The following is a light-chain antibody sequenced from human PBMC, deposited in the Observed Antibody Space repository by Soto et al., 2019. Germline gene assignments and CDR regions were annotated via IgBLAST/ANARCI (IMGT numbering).Light chain of an antibody. CDR1: QSVSSY. V-gene: IGKV3-11*01. Sequence: EILLTPSPCTLSLSPGDRAPLSCRASQSVSSYLAWYQQKPGQAPRLLISDASNRATGIPVRLSGSGFGTDFTLTISSLQADDYATYYCQQYKSYSTFGQGTKVDIK. CDR2: DAS. J-gene: IGKJ1*01. CDR3: QQYKSYST.